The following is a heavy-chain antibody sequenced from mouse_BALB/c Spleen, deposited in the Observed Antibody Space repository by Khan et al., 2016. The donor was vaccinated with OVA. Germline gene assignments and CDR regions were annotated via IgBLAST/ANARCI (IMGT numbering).Heavy chain of an antibody. V-gene: IGHV2-6-4*01. CDR2: IWGGGGT. Sequence: QVQLKQSGPGLVAPSQSLSITCTVSGFSLSRYNIHWVRQPPGKGLEWLGMIWGGGGTDYNSTLKSRLSLSKDNSKSQVFLKMNRLQTDDTAMYYCARAYYRYDGYYAMDYWGQGTSVTVSS. J-gene: IGHJ4*01. CDR1: GFSLSRYN. D-gene: IGHD2-14*01. CDR3: ARAYYRYDGYYAMDY.